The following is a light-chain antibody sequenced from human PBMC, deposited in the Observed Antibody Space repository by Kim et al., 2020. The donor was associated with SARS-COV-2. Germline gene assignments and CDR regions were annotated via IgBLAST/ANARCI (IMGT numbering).Light chain of an antibody. V-gene: IGLV3-19*01. CDR1: SLRSYY. J-gene: IGLJ2*01. Sequence: LGQTVRITVQGDSLRSYYTSCYQQKPGQAPVLVIYGKNNRPSGIPDRFSGSSSGNTASLTITGAQAEDEADYYCNSRDSSGNHLVVFGGGTQLTVL. CDR3: NSRDSSGNHLVV. CDR2: GKN.